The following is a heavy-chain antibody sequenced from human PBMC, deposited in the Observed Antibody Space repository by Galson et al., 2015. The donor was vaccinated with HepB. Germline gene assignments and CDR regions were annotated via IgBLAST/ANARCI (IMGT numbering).Heavy chain of an antibody. Sequence: SLRLSCAASGFTFSSYSMNWVRQAPGKGLEWVSYISSSSSTIYYADSVKGRFTISRDNAKNSLYLQMNSLRDEDTAVYYCARDRWVDYGGNFNWFDPWGQGTLVTVSS. V-gene: IGHV3-48*02. J-gene: IGHJ5*02. CDR3: ARDRWVDYGGNFNWFDP. D-gene: IGHD4-23*01. CDR1: GFTFSSYS. CDR2: ISSSSSTI.